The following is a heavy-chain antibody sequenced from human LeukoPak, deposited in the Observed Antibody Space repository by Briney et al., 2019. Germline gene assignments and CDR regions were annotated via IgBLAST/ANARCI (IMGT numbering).Heavy chain of an antibody. D-gene: IGHD2-21*02. CDR1: GESLSNYY. Sequence: SETLSLTCAVYGESLSNYYCSWIRQPPGKGLEWIGEINYSGSTNYNPSLKSRVTISVDTSKNQFSLKLSSVTAADTAVYYCARGTAYCGGDCYLFEVGENYFDYWGQGTLVTVSS. CDR3: ARGTAYCGGDCYLFEVGENYFDY. CDR2: INYSGST. V-gene: IGHV4-34*01. J-gene: IGHJ4*02.